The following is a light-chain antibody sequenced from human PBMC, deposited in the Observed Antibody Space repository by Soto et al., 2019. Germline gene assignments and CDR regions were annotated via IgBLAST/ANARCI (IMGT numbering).Light chain of an antibody. V-gene: IGKV3-20*01. CDR2: GAS. CDR1: QSVSSSY. CDR3: QQYGSSPSWT. J-gene: IGKJ1*01. Sequence: EIVLTQSPGTLSLSPGERATLSCRASQSVSSSYLAWYQQKPGQAPRLLLYGASSRATGIPDRFSGSGSGTDFTLTISRLGPEYFAVYYCQQYGSSPSWTFGQGTKVEIK.